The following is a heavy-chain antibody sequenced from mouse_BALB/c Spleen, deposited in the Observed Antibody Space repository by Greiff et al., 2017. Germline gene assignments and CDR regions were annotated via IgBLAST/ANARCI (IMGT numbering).Heavy chain of an antibody. V-gene: IGHV7-3*02. Sequence: EVMLVESGGGLVQPGGSLRLSCATSGFTFTDYYMSWVSQPPGKALEWLGFIRNKANGYTTEYSASVKGRFTISRDNSQSILYLQMNTLRAEDSATYYCARAFDYDWFAYWGQGTLVTVSA. CDR3: ARAFDYDWFAY. CDR1: GFTFTDYY. J-gene: IGHJ3*01. CDR2: IRNKANGYTT. D-gene: IGHD2-4*01.